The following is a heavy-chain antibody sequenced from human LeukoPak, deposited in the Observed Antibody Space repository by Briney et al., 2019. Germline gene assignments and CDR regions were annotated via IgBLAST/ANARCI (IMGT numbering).Heavy chain of an antibody. V-gene: IGHV1-2*02. CDR1: GGTFSSYA. Sequence: GASVKVPCKASGGTFSSYAISWVRQAPGQGLEWMGWINPNSGGTNYAQKFQGRVTMTRDTSISTAYMELSRLRSDDTAVYYCARDQAYSSGSLADNWRYWFDPWGQGTLVTVSS. J-gene: IGHJ5*02. CDR2: INPNSGGT. D-gene: IGHD6-19*01. CDR3: ARDQAYSSGSLADNWRYWFDP.